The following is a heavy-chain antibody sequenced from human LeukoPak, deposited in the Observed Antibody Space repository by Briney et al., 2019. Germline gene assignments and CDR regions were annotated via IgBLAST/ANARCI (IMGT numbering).Heavy chain of an antibody. CDR2: IIPIFGTA. V-gene: IGHV1-69*13. Sequence: ASVKVSCTASGGTFSSYAISWVRQAPGQGLEWMGGIIPIFGTANYAQKFQGRVTITADESTSTAYMELSSLRSEDTAVYYCARGGYSYGYAYWGQGTLVTVSS. D-gene: IGHD5-18*01. CDR1: GGTFSSYA. J-gene: IGHJ4*02. CDR3: ARGGYSYGYAY.